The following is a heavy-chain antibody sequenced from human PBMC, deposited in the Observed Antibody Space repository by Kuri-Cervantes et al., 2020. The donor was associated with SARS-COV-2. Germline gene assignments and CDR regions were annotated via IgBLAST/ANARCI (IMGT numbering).Heavy chain of an antibody. Sequence: ASVKVSCKATGYTFTSYDINWVRQATGQGLEWMGWMNPNSGNTGYAQKFQGRVTMTRNTSISTAYMELSSLRSEDTAVYYCARRYDYVWGSFLYYYYGMDVWGQGTTVTVSS. CDR3: ARRYDYVWGSFLYYYYGMDV. J-gene: IGHJ6*02. CDR1: GYTFTSYD. V-gene: IGHV1-8*01. CDR2: MNPNSGNT. D-gene: IGHD3-16*01.